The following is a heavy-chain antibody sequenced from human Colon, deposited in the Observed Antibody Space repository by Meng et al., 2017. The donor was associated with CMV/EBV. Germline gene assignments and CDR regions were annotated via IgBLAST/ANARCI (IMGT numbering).Heavy chain of an antibody. D-gene: IGHD2-2*01. CDR2: IVSGGGDP. J-gene: IGHJ4*02. CDR3: ARETSVGFDY. CDR1: GFTFSSYW. V-gene: IGHV3-74*01. Sequence: GGSLRLSCAASGFTFSSYWMHWVRQAPGKGLVWVSRIVSGGGDPRYADSMEGRFTISRDNTKNILYLEIKSLRTEDTAMYYCARETSVGFDYWGRGTLVTVSS.